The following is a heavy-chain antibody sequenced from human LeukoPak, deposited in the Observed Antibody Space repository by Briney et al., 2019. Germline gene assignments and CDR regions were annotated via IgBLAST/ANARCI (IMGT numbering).Heavy chain of an antibody. CDR1: GGSFSGYC. D-gene: IGHD3-10*01. CDR3: ASYPLQGSGQYYYMDV. V-gene: IGHV4-34*01. J-gene: IGHJ6*03. Sequence: PSETLSLTCAVYGGSFSGYCWSWIRQPPGKGLEWIGEINHSGSTNYNPSLKSRVTISVDTSKNQFSLKLSSVTAADTAVYYCASYPLQGSGQYYYMDVWGKGTTVTVSS. CDR2: INHSGST.